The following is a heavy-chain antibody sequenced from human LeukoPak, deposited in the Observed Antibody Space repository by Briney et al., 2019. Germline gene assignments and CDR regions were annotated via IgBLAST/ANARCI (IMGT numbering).Heavy chain of an antibody. V-gene: IGHV3-30*18. Sequence: GGSLRLSCAASGFTFSSYSMNWVRQAPGKGLEWVAVISYDGSNKYYADSVKGRFTISRDNSKNTLYLQMNSLRVEDTAVYYCAKDLGRPLDYWGQGTLVTVSS. CDR2: ISYDGSNK. CDR1: GFTFSSYS. J-gene: IGHJ4*02. CDR3: AKDLGRPLDY.